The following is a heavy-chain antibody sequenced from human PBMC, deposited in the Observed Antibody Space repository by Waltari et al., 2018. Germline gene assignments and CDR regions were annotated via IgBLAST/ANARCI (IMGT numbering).Heavy chain of an antibody. D-gene: IGHD4-17*01. CDR3: AKDATVTTWGNYFDY. V-gene: IGHV3-30*02. J-gene: IGHJ4*02. Sequence: QVQLVESGGGVVQPGGSLRLSCAASGFTFSSYGMHWVRQAPGKGLEWVAFIRYDGSNKYYADSVKGRFTISRDNSKNTLYLQMNSLRAEDTAVYYCAKDATVTTWGNYFDYWGQGTLVTVSS. CDR2: IRYDGSNK. CDR1: GFTFSSYG.